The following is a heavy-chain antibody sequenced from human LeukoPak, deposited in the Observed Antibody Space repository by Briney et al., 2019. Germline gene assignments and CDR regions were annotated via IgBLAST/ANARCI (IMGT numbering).Heavy chain of an antibody. J-gene: IGHJ4*02. V-gene: IGHV3-30*02. D-gene: IGHD3-10*01. CDR1: GFTFSSYG. Sequence: GGSLRLSCAASGFTFSSYGMHWVRQAPGKGLEWVAFIRYGGSNKYYAESVKGRFTISRDNSKNTLYLQMSSPRAEDTAVYYCARDLMLRRVSVYWGQGTLVTVSS. CDR2: IRYGGSNK. CDR3: ARDLMLRRVSVY.